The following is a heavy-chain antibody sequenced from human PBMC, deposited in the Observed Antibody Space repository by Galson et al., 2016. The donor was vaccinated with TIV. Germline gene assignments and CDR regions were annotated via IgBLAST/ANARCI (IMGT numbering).Heavy chain of an antibody. CDR3: AKMDSSGFDYVRRFDF. J-gene: IGHJ4*02. V-gene: IGHV3-23*01. Sequence: SLRLSCAASGFTFSSFAVSWVRQAPGKGLEWVSHISAGGGRTNYADSVKGRFTISRDNPKNTLYLQMSRLRAEDTAVYFCAKMDSSGFDYVRRFDFWGQGTLATVSS. CDR1: GFTFSSFA. D-gene: IGHD3-22*01. CDR2: ISAGGGRT.